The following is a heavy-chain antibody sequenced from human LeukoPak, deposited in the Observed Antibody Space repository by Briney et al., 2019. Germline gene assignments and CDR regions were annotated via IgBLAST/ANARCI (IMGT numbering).Heavy chain of an antibody. CDR3: ARVGTSSGWSPIDY. J-gene: IGHJ4*02. Sequence: PSETLSLTCTVSGVSISSSSYYWGWIRQPPGKGLEWIGSMYFSGSSYYNPSLKSRVTISVNTSKNQFSLKLCSVTAADTAVYSCARVGTSSGWSPIDYWGQGTLVIVSS. CDR1: GVSISSSSYY. V-gene: IGHV4-39*07. CDR2: MYFSGSS. D-gene: IGHD6-13*01.